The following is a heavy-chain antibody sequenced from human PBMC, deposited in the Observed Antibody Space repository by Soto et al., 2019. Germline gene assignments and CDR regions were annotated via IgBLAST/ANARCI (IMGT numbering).Heavy chain of an antibody. CDR1: GFTFRNFG. CDR3: ARDGDIQGGPPPKNYAMDV. Sequence: QVRLVESGGGVVQPGRSLRLYCSASGFTFRNFGFHWVRQAPGKGLEWVALIWYDGSNKYYAESLKCRVSISRDNSKNTLYLEMKSLRFEDTAVYYCARDGDIQGGPPPKNYAMDVWGQGTTVTVSS. V-gene: IGHV3-33*08. CDR2: IWYDGSNK. J-gene: IGHJ6*02. D-gene: IGHD5-12*01.